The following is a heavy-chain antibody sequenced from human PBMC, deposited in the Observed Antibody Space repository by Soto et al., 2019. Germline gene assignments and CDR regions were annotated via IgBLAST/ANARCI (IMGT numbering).Heavy chain of an antibody. CDR3: ASVQALYYDFWSGYRPYGMDV. V-gene: IGHV4-31*03. D-gene: IGHD3-3*01. CDR1: GGSISSGGYY. J-gene: IGHJ6*02. Sequence: SETLSLTCTVSGGSISSGGYYWSWIRQHPGKGLEWIGYIYYSGSTYYNPSLKSRVTISVDTSKNQFSLKLSSVTVADTAVYYCASVQALYYDFWSGYRPYGMDVWGQGTTVTVSS. CDR2: IYYSGST.